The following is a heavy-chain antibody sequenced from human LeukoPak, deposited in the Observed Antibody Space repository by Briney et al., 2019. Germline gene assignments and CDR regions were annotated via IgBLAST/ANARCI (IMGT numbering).Heavy chain of an antibody. CDR2: ISAYNGNT. J-gene: IGHJ4*02. CDR1: GYTFTSYG. CDR3: ARAFVFSPNYFDY. V-gene: IGHV1-18*01. D-gene: IGHD3-16*01. Sequence: EASVKVSCKASGYTFTSYGIGGVHRAPGQGLDGMGWISAYNGNTNYAQKLQGRVTMTTDASTSAAYMELRSLRSDDTAVYYCARAFVFSPNYFDYWGQGTLVTVSS.